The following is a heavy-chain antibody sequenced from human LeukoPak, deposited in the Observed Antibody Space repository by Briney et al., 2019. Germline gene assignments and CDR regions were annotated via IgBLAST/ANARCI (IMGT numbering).Heavy chain of an antibody. V-gene: IGHV1-8*01. CDR3: ARAPRLSTGYSSGWYGAY. D-gene: IGHD6-19*01. CDR1: GYTFTSYD. J-gene: IGHJ4*02. CDR2: MNPNSGNT. Sequence: ASVKVSCKASGYTFTSYDINWVRQATGQGLEWMGWMNPNSGNTGYAQKFQGRVTMTRNTSISTAYMELSSLRPEDTAVYYCARAPRLSTGYSSGWYGAYWGQGTLVTVSS.